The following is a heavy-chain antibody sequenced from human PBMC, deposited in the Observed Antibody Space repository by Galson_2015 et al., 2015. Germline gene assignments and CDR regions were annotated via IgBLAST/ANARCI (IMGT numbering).Heavy chain of an antibody. Sequence: ETLSLTCTVSGGSISSSSYYWGWIRQPPGKGLEWIGSIYYSGSTYYNPSLKSRVTISVDTSKNQFSLKLSSVTAADTAVYYCARVAVIHCSGGSCYSLLAEYFQHWGQGTLVTVSS. CDR3: ARVAVIHCSGGSCYSLLAEYFQH. V-gene: IGHV4-39*07. CDR1: GGSISSSSYY. D-gene: IGHD2-15*01. CDR2: IYYSGST. J-gene: IGHJ1*01.